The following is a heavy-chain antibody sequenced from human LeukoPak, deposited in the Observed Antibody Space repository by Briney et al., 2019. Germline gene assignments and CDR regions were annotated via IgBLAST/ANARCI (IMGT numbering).Heavy chain of an antibody. CDR1: GFTFSNYA. V-gene: IGHV3-23*01. J-gene: IGHJ4*02. CDR3: AKFFLRFLEWLQSGSFDY. D-gene: IGHD3-3*01. CDR2: ISGSGGST. Sequence: GGSLRLSCAASGFTFSNYAMNWVRQAPGKGLEWVSAISGSGGSTYYADSVKGRFTISRDNSKNTLYLQMNSLRAEDTAVYYCAKFFLRFLEWLQSGSFDYWGQGTLVTVSS.